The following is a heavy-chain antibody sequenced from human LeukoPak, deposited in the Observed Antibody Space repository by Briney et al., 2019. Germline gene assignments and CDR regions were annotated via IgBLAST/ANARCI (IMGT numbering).Heavy chain of an antibody. V-gene: IGHV1-2*04. CDR1: GYTFTGYY. CDR3: ARGFSSSWYAAPNWFDP. Sequence: GASVKVSCKASGYTFTGYYMHWVRQAPGQGLEWRGWINPNSGGTNYAQKFQGWVTMTRDTSISTAYMELSRLRSDDTAVYYCARGFSSSWYAAPNWFDPWGQGTLVTVSS. J-gene: IGHJ5*02. D-gene: IGHD6-13*01. CDR2: INPNSGGT.